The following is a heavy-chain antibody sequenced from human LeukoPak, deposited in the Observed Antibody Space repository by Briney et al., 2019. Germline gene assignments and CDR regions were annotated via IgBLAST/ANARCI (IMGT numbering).Heavy chain of an antibody. J-gene: IGHJ4*02. D-gene: IGHD2-15*01. CDR2: LYSGGTT. CDR3: ASRFCSGGSCYFDY. Sequence: PGGSLRLSCAASGFTVSNNYMNWVRQAPGKGLEWVSILYSGGTTYYADSVKGRFTISRGNSKNTLYLQMNSLRAEDTAVYYCASRFCSGGSCYFDYWGQGTLVTVSS. CDR1: GFTVSNNY. V-gene: IGHV3-53*01.